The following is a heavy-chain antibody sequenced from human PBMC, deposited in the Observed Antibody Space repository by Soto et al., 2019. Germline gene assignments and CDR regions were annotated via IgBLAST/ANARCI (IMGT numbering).Heavy chain of an antibody. CDR2: ISSSSSYI. J-gene: IGHJ6*02. D-gene: IGHD3-10*01. CDR3: ARVGSWSYYYGMDV. V-gene: IGHV3-21*01. CDR1: GFTFSSYS. Sequence: EVQLVESGGGLVKPGGSLRLSCAASGFTFSSYSMNWVRQAPGKGLEWVSSISSSSSYIYYADSVKGRFTISRDNAKNSLYRQMNSLRAEDTAVYYCARVGSWSYYYGMDVWGQGTTVTVSS.